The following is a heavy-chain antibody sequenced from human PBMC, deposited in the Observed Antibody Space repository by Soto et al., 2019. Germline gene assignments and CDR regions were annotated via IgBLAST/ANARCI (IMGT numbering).Heavy chain of an antibody. CDR2: ISGSGGST. D-gene: IGHD6-13*01. CDR3: AYSSTPFDY. Sequence: GGSLRLACAASRFTFDDYAIILVGQAPGKGLEWVSAISGSGGSTYYADSVKGRFTISRDNSKNTLYLQMNSLRADDTAVYYCAYSSTPFDYWGQGTLVPVSS. V-gene: IGHV3-23*01. CDR1: RFTFDDYA. J-gene: IGHJ4*02.